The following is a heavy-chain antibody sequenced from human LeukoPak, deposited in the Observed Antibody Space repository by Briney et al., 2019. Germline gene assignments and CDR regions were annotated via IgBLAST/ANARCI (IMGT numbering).Heavy chain of an antibody. Sequence: SETLSLTCTVSGGSISSYYWSWIRQPPGKGLEWIGYIYYSGRTNYNPSLKSRVTRSVDTSKNQFSLKLSSVTAADTAVYYCARDDSSGDYDYWGQGTLVTVSS. D-gene: IGHD3-22*01. CDR2: IYYSGRT. J-gene: IGHJ4*02. V-gene: IGHV4-59*01. CDR3: ARDDSSGDYDY. CDR1: GGSISSYY.